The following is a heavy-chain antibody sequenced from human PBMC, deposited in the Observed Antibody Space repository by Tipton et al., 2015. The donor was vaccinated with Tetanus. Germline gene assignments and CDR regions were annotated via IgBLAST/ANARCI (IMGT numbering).Heavy chain of an antibody. CDR3: ARRGDYVFYYESSGYLWGAAFDI. V-gene: IGHV4-59*01. D-gene: IGHD3-22*01. CDR2: IYYSGNT. J-gene: IGHJ3*02. Sequence: TLSLTCTVSGGSISTYYWSWIRQPPGKGLECIGYIYYSGNTNYNPSLKSRVTISVDTSKNQFSLRLSSVTAADTAVYYCARRGDYVFYYESSGYLWGAAFDIWGQGTMVSVSA. CDR1: GGSISTYY.